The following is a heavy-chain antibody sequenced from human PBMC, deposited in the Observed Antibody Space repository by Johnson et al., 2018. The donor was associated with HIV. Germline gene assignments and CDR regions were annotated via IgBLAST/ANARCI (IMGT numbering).Heavy chain of an antibody. D-gene: IGHD2-2*01. J-gene: IGHJ3*01. CDR1: GFTFTSYW. Sequence: MQLVESGGDLVQSGGSLRLSCAASGFTFTSYWMSWVRQAPGKGLEWVANIKQDGNEKYYVDSLKGRFTISRDNAKNSLYLQMNSLRAEDTAVYYCVRDLPIGPAGPNDAFDLWGHGTMVTVSS. V-gene: IGHV3-7*05. CDR2: IKQDGNEK. CDR3: VRDLPIGPAGPNDAFDL.